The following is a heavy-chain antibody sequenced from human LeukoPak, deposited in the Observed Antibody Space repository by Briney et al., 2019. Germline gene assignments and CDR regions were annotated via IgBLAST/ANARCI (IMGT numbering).Heavy chain of an antibody. V-gene: IGHV4-30-4*01. Sequence: SETLSLTCTVSGGSISSSSYYWSWIRQPPGKGLEWIGYIYYSGSTYYNPSLKSRVTISVDTSKNQFSLKLSSVTAAGTAVYYCARGGEVRGNNYFDYWGQGTLVTVSS. CDR1: GGSISSSSYY. D-gene: IGHD3-10*01. J-gene: IGHJ4*02. CDR3: ARGGEVRGNNYFDY. CDR2: IYYSGST.